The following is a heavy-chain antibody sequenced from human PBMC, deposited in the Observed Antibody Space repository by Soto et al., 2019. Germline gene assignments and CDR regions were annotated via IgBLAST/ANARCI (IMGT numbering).Heavy chain of an antibody. CDR2: IISTTNYI. CDR1: GFTFTRYS. CDR3: ARESEDLTSNFDY. J-gene: IGHJ4*02. Sequence: GGSLRLSCAASGFTFTRYSMNWVRQAPGKGLEWVSSIISTTNYIYYADSMKGRFTFSRDNAKNSVYLDMNSLSAEDTAVYYCARESEDLTSNFDYWGQGTLVTVSS. V-gene: IGHV3-21*01.